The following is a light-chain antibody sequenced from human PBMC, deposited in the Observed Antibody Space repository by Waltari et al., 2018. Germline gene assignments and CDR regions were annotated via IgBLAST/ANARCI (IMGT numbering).Light chain of an antibody. J-gene: IGKJ1*01. V-gene: IGKV3-20*01. Sequence: EIVLTQSPGTLSLSPGERATLSCRASQRFGTSLAWYQQKPGQAPRLLIYGASMRAAGIPDRFSGSGSGTDFSLTISRLEPEDCAVYYCQHYVRLPATFGQGTRVEIK. CDR1: QRFGTS. CDR3: QHYVRLPAT. CDR2: GAS.